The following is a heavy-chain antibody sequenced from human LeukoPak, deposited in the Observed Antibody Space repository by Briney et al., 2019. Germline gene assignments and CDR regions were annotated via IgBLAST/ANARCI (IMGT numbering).Heavy chain of an antibody. CDR2: ISAYNGNT. D-gene: IGHD2-15*01. CDR3: ARSLTSRIIDY. CDR1: GYTFTSYG. J-gene: IGHJ4*02. V-gene: IGHV1-18*01. Sequence: ASVKVSCKASGYTFTSYGISWVRQGPGQGHEWMGWISAYNGNTNYAQKLQGRVTMTTDTSTSTAYMELRSLRSDDTAVYYCARSLTSRIIDYWGQGTLVTVSS.